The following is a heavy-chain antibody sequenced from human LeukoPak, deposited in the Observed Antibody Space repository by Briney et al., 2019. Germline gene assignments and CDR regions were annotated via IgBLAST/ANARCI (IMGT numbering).Heavy chain of an antibody. V-gene: IGHV1-69*05. D-gene: IGHD3-22*01. CDR3: ARELGITMNAFDI. CDR1: GGTFSSYA. Sequence: SVKVSCKASGGTFSSYAISWVRQAPGQGLEWMGGIIPIFGTANYAQKFQGRVTITTDESTSTAYMELSSLRSEDTAVYYFARELGITMNAFDIWGQGTMVTVSS. CDR2: IIPIFGTA. J-gene: IGHJ3*02.